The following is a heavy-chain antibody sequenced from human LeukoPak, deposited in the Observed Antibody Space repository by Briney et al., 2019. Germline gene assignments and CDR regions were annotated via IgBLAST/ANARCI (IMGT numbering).Heavy chain of an antibody. CDR1: GGSFSGYY. D-gene: IGHD3-10*01. J-gene: IGHJ4*02. CDR2: IGGSGRT. CDR3: ARGFGAL. V-gene: IGHV4-34*01. Sequence: SETLSLTCAVYGGSFSGYYWSWIRQPPGKGLEWIGQIGGSGRTNYNPSLKSRLTMSANTSENQFSLRLSSVTAADTAVYYCARGFGALWGQGTLVTVSS.